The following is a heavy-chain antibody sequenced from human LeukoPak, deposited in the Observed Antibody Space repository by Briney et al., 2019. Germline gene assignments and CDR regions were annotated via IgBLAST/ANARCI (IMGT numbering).Heavy chain of an antibody. D-gene: IGHD2-21*02. Sequence: ASVKVSCKASGYTFTGYYMHWVRQAPGQGLEWMGWINPNSGGTNYAQKFQGRVTMTRDTSISTAYMELSSLRSEDTAVYYCASGDGSIVVVTAIPYYWGQGTLVTVSS. CDR1: GYTFTGYY. J-gene: IGHJ4*02. CDR2: INPNSGGT. V-gene: IGHV1-2*02. CDR3: ASGDGSIVVVTAIPYY.